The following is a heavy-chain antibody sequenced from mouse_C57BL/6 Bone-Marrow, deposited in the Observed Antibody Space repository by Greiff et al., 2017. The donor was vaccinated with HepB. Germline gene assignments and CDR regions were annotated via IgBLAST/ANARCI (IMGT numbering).Heavy chain of an antibody. J-gene: IGHJ1*01. CDR2: IWAGGST. CDR1: GFSLTSYG. V-gene: IGHV2-9*02. CDR3: ASDGGWYFDV. Sequence: VQLVESGPGLVAPSQSLSITCTVSGFSLTSYGVHWVRQPPGEGLEWLGVIWAGGSTNYNSALMSRLSISKDNSKSQVFLKMNSLQTDDTAVYYCASDGGWYFDVWGAGTTVTVSS.